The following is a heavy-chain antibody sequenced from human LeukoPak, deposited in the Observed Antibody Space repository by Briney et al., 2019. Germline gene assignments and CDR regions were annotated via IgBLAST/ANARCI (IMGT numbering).Heavy chain of an antibody. V-gene: IGHV5-51*01. J-gene: IGHJ4*02. CDR1: GYSFTSYW. Sequence: GESLKISCKGSGYSFTSYWIGWVRQVPGKGLEWMGIIYPGDSDTRYSPSFQGQVTISADKSISTAYLQWSSLKASDTAMYYCARLAADDFWSGYSTGFDYWGQGTLVAVSS. CDR3: ARLAADDFWSGYSTGFDY. CDR2: IYPGDSDT. D-gene: IGHD3-3*01.